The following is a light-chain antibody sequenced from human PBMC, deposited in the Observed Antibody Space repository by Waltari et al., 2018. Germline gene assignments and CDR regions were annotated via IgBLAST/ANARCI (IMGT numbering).Light chain of an antibody. Sequence: QSALTQPASVSGSPGQSITISCTGTSSDVGGYNDFPWYQPHPGKVPKLLIFDVSNRPSVVSNRFSGSKSGNTASLTISGLQAEDESDYYCCSFTSRSTWVFGGGTKLTVL. CDR1: SSDVGGYND. CDR2: DVS. J-gene: IGLJ3*02. CDR3: CSFTSRSTWV. V-gene: IGLV2-14*01.